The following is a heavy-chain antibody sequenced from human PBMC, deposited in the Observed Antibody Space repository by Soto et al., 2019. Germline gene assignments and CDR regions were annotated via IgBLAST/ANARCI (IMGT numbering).Heavy chain of an antibody. Sequence: EVQLLESGGGSVQPGGSLKLSCGVSGFSIPDYGVTWVRQPPGKGLEWVSGFTGGHGKTFYADSVRGRFTLSRDDSRNTVYKQMDSLRVENTAVYYCTRWNGFGDSWGQGTLVTVAS. V-gene: IGHV3-23*01. D-gene: IGHD1-1*01. J-gene: IGHJ4*02. CDR3: TRWNGFGDS. CDR2: FTGGHGKT. CDR1: GFSIPDYG.